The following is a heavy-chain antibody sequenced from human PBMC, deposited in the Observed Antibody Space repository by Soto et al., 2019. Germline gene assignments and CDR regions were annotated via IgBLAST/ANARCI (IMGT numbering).Heavy chain of an antibody. J-gene: IGHJ4*02. V-gene: IGHV4-59*01. D-gene: IGHD1-26*01. CDR3: ARVKEEWEPSFDY. CDR2: IYYSGST. CDR1: GGSISSYY. Sequence: QVQLQESGPGLVKPSETLSLTCTVSGGSISSYYWSWIRQPPGKGLEWIGYIYYSGSTNYNPSLKSRVTISVDTSKNQFSLKLSSVTAADTAVYYCARVKEEWEPSFDYWGQGTLVTVSS.